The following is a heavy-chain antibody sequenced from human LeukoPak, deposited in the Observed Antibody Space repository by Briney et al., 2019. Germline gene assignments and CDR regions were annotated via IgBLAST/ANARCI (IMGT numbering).Heavy chain of an antibody. CDR3: VRDRRCCGSTNCVGLFDN. Sequence: PGGSLRLSCAASGFTFTSYWMTWVRQAPGKGLEWVANIKQDGSVKYYVDSVKGRFTISRDDAKNSLYLQMNSLRAEDTALYYCVRDRRCCGSTNCVGLFDNWGQGTLVTVSS. CDR2: IKQDGSVK. CDR1: GFTFTSYW. J-gene: IGHJ4*02. V-gene: IGHV3-7*01. D-gene: IGHD2-2*01.